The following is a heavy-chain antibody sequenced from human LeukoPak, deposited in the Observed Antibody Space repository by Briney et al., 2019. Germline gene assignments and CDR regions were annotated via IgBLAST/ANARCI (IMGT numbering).Heavy chain of an antibody. CDR3: AREEGLALDY. Sequence: GGSLRLSCAASGFTFTYYAMHWVRQAPGKGLEWVAVISYDGSNKYYADSVKGRFTISRDYSKNTLYLQMNSLRAEDTAVYYCAREEGLALDYRGQGTLVTVSS. CDR1: GFTFTYYA. J-gene: IGHJ4*02. CDR2: ISYDGSNK. V-gene: IGHV3-30-3*01.